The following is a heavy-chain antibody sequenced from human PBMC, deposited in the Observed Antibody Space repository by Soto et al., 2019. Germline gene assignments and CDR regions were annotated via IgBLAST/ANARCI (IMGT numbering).Heavy chain of an antibody. J-gene: IGHJ5*02. CDR2: FNPKSGGT. CDR1: GYTFTGYY. CDR3: GIAVAEAALDMPYNWFDT. V-gene: IGHV1-2*02. D-gene: IGHD6-13*01. Sequence: VSVKVSCKASGYTFTGYYMQWLRQAPGQGLERMGWFNPKSGGTNYEHKFQGTVTMTRDTSISTAYMELSRLSSDDTALYYRGIAVAEAALDMPYNWFDTWGRGTLVTVSS.